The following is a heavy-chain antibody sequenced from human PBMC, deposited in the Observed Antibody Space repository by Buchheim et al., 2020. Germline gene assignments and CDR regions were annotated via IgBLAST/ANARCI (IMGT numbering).Heavy chain of an antibody. D-gene: IGHD2-15*01. CDR3: ARDPAIGYCSGGSCYSNWFDP. CDR1: GGSFSGYY. Sequence: QVQLQQWGAGLLKPSETLSLTCAVYGGSFSGYYWSWIRQPPGKGLEWIGEINHSGSTNYNPSLKSRVTISVDTSQNQFSLKLSSVTAADTAVYYCARDPAIGYCSGGSCYSNWFDPWGQGTL. CDR2: INHSGST. V-gene: IGHV4-34*01. J-gene: IGHJ5*02.